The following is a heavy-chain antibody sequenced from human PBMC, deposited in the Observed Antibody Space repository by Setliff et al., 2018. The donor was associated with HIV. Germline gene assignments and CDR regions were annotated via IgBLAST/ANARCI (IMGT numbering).Heavy chain of an antibody. CDR3: ARDVRDGFEEWFSTLDGGMDV. Sequence: ASVKVSCKTSGYIFIRYYIFWVRQAPGQGLEWMGNINPHTGVTRYAEKFQGRVTMTRDTSISTIYMELSRLRSDDTAVYYCARDVRDGFEEWFSTLDGGMDVWGQGTTVTVSS. J-gene: IGHJ6*02. CDR1: GYIFIRYY. CDR2: INPHTGVT. D-gene: IGHD3-3*01. V-gene: IGHV1-2*02.